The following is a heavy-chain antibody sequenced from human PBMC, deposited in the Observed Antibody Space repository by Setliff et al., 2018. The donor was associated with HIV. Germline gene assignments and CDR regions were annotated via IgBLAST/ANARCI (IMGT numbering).Heavy chain of an antibody. CDR3: ARSLGDPPYYYGSGSYDNSGY. CDR1: GYTFNRYA. Sequence: ASVKVSCKASGYTFNRYATHWGRQAPGQRPEWMGWINTGNGNTRHSQKFHGRVTITRDTPARTAYMELSSLRSEDTAVYYCARSLGDPPYYYGSGSYDNSGYWGQGTPVTVSS. J-gene: IGHJ4*02. CDR2: INTGNGNT. D-gene: IGHD3-10*01. V-gene: IGHV1-3*04.